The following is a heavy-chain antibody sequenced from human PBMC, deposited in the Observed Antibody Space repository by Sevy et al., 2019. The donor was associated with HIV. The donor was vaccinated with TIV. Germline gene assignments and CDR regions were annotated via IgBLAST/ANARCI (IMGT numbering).Heavy chain of an antibody. CDR1: GFTFSSYY. V-gene: IGHV3-7*04. CDR2: IKQDGSEK. D-gene: IGHD3-16*01. J-gene: IGHJ4*02. Sequence: GGSLRLSCAASGFTFSSYYMSWVRQAPGKGLEWVANIKQDGSEKYYVASVKGRFTISRDNAKNSLYLQMNSLRVEDTGGVYWGGGGGIYWGQGTLVTVSS. CDR3: GGGGGIY.